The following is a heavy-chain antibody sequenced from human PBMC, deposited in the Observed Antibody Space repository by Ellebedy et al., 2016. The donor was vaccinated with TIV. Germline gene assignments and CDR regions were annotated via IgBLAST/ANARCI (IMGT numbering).Heavy chain of an antibody. CDR3: ARDVDYGGNGRLWFDP. D-gene: IGHD4-23*01. J-gene: IGHJ5*02. CDR1: GYTFTGYY. CDR2: INPNSGGT. V-gene: IGHV1-2*02. Sequence: AASVKVSCKASGYTFTGYYMHWVRQAPGQGLEWMGWINPNSGGTNYAQKFQGRVTMTRDTSISTAYMELSSLRSEDTAVYYCARDVDYGGNGRLWFDPWGQGTLVTVSS.